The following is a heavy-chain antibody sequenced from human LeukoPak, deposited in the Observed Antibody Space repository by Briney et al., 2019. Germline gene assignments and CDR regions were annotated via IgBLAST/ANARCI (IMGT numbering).Heavy chain of an antibody. V-gene: IGHV3-21*06. J-gene: IGHJ5*02. Sequence: GGSLRLSCAASGFTFSTFNMHWVRQAPGKGLEWASSISSGSSYTYYADSVKGRFTISRDNAKNSLYLRMSSLRVEDTAVYYCARGGRQQQKNNWFDPWGQGTLVSVSS. CDR2: ISSGSSYT. D-gene: IGHD6-13*01. CDR3: ARGGRQQQKNNWFDP. CDR1: GFTFSTFN.